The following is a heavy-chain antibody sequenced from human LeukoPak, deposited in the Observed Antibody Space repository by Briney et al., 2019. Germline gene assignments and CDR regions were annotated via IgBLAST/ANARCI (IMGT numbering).Heavy chain of an antibody. V-gene: IGHV1-8*01. CDR1: VYTFTTYD. J-gene: IGHJ4*02. CDR2: MNPNSCNT. CDR3: AIHIGYCSGGSCYGESYFDY. Sequence: ASVTVSCKASVYTFTTYDINWMRQATGQGLEGRGWMNPNSCNTGYDQKFPGRVTMTRNTSISTAHMELSSLRSEDADAYYCAIHIGYCSGGSCYGESYFDYWGQGTLVTVSS. D-gene: IGHD2-15*01.